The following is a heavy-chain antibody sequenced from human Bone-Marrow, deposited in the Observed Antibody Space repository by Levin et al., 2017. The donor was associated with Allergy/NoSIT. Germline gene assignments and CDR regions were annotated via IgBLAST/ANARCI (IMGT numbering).Heavy chain of an antibody. CDR3: ARGSSSSYGYGATTIGTDFDY. CDR1: GYIFSDYY. CDR2: INPNGGGS. D-gene: IGHD5-18*01. J-gene: IGHJ4*02. Sequence: ASVKVSCKTSGYIFSDYYMHWVRQAPGQGLEWMGWINPNGGGSIYAQEFQDWVTMTTDTSINTAYMEVSSLKSDATAVYYCARGSSSSYGYGATTIGTDFDYWGQGTLVTVSS. V-gene: IGHV1-2*04.